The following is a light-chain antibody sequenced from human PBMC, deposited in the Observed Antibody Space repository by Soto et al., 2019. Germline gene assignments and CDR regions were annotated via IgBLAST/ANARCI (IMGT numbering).Light chain of an antibody. CDR2: WAS. Sequence: DIVMTQSPDSLALSLGETATINCKSSQSIFYSSNNKNYLTWYQQKPGQPPKLXIYWASTRESGVPDRVSGSGSGTDFTLPISSLQAEDVAVYYCQQYYSTPITFGQGTRLEIK. J-gene: IGKJ5*01. V-gene: IGKV4-1*01. CDR3: QQYYSTPIT. CDR1: QSIFYSSNNKNY.